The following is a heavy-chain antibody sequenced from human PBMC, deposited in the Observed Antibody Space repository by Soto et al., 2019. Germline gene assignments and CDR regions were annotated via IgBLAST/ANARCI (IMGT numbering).Heavy chain of an antibody. Sequence: GGSLRLSCAASGFTFSSYWMHWVRQAPGKGLVWVSRINSDGSSTSYADSVKGRFTISRDNAKNTLYLQMNSLRAEDTAVYYCAREGAAGYYYYGMDVWGQGTTVTVSS. J-gene: IGHJ6*02. CDR2: INSDGSST. CDR1: GFTFSSYW. CDR3: AREGAAGYYYYGMDV. V-gene: IGHV3-74*01.